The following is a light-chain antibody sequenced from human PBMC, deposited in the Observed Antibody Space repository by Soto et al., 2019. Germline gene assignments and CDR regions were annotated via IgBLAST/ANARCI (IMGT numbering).Light chain of an antibody. J-gene: IGKJ3*01. CDR1: QGISNW. CDR2: AAS. CDR3: QQGNSFPFT. Sequence: DNQMTLNPSAGVVSVGDGVRVACRASQGISNWLAWYQQKPGRAPKLLIYAASSLQSGASSRFSGSGSGTDFTLTISSLQPEDFATYYCQQGNSFPFTFGPGTKVDIK. V-gene: IGKV1D-12*01.